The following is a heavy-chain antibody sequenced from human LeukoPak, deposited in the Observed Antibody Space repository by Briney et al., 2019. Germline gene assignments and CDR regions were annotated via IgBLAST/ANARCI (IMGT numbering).Heavy chain of an antibody. Sequence: GASVKVSCKASGYTFTSYAMHWVRQAPGQRLEWMGWINAGNGNTKYSQKFQGRVTITRDTSASTAYMELSSLRSEDTAVYYCAREDGGSYCVDYWGQGTLVTVSS. CDR1: GYTFTSYA. CDR3: AREDGGSYCVDY. V-gene: IGHV1-3*01. J-gene: IGHJ4*02. CDR2: INAGNGNT. D-gene: IGHD1-26*01.